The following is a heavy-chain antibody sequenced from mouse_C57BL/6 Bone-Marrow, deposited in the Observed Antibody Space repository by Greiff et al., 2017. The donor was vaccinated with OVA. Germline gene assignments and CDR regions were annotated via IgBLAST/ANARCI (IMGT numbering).Heavy chain of an antibody. CDR1: GYTFTSYW. J-gene: IGHJ4*01. Sequence: QVQLQQPGAELVRPGTSVKLSCKASGYTFTSYWMHWVKQRPGQGLEWIGVIDPSDSYTNYNQKFKGKATLTVDTSSSTAYMQLGSLTSEDSAVYYCARRPFLYYYAMDYWGQGTSVTVSS. V-gene: IGHV1-59*01. CDR3: ARRPFLYYYAMDY. CDR2: IDPSDSYT. D-gene: IGHD6-5*01.